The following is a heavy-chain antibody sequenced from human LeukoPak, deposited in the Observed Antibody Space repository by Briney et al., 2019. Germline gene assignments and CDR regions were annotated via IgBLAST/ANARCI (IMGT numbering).Heavy chain of an antibody. Sequence: PGRSLRLSCAASGFTFDDYSMHWVPQAPGKGLEWVSGISWNSGSIGYADSVKGRFTISRDNAKNSLYLQMNSLRAEDMALYYCAKDEFVASDFTGAFDIWGQGTMVTVSS. V-gene: IGHV3-9*03. CDR1: GFTFDDYS. D-gene: IGHD2-8*02. CDR2: ISWNSGSI. CDR3: AKDEFVASDFTGAFDI. J-gene: IGHJ3*02.